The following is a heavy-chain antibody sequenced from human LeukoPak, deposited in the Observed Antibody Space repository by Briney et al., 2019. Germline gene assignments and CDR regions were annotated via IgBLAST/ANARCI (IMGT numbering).Heavy chain of an antibody. V-gene: IGHV1-18*01. Sequence: ASVNVSCTASGYTFTSYGISRVRQAPGQGLEWMGWISAYNGNTNYAQKLQGRVTMTTDTSTSTAYMELRSLRSDDTAVYYCARDIVVVPAPYYYYGMDVWGQGTTVTVS. D-gene: IGHD2-2*01. J-gene: IGHJ6*02. CDR1: GYTFTSYG. CDR2: ISAYNGNT. CDR3: ARDIVVVPAPYYYYGMDV.